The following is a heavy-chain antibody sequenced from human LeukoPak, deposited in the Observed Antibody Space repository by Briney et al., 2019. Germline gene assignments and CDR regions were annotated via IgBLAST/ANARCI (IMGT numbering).Heavy chain of an antibody. J-gene: IGHJ6*02. V-gene: IGHV4-30-4*01. CDR3: ARGTNRGYSSYPTYYYGMDV. CDR1: GGSISSGDYY. D-gene: IGHD5-18*01. Sequence: PSETLSLTCTVSGGSISSGDYYWSWIRQPPGKGLEWIGYIYYSGSTYYNPSLKSRVTISVDTSKNQFSLKLSSVTAADTAVYYCARGTNRGYSSYPTYYYGMDVWGQGTTVTVSS. CDR2: IYYSGST.